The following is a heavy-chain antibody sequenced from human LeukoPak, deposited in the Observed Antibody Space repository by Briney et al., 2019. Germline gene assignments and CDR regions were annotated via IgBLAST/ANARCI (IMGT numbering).Heavy chain of an antibody. Sequence: PGGSLRLSCAASGFTFSSYSMNWGRQAPGKGLEWVSSISSSSSDIYYADSVKGRFTISRDNAKNSLYLQMNSLRAEDTAVYYCARGLSSGWTLWDYWGQGTLVTVSS. CDR2: ISSSSSDI. J-gene: IGHJ4*02. V-gene: IGHV3-21*01. CDR3: ARGLSSGWTLWDY. D-gene: IGHD6-19*01. CDR1: GFTFSSYS.